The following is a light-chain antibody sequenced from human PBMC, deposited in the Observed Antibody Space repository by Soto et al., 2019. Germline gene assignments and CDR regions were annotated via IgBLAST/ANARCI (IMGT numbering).Light chain of an antibody. CDR1: QSVSSSY. CDR3: QQYGSSPLFT. V-gene: IGKV3-20*01. J-gene: IGKJ3*01. CDR2: GAS. Sequence: EIVLTQSPGTLSLSPGERATLSCRASQSVSSSYLAWYQQKPGQALRLLIYGASSRATGIPDRFSGSGSGKDFPLTISRLEPEDFAVYYCQQYGSSPLFTFGPGTKVDIK.